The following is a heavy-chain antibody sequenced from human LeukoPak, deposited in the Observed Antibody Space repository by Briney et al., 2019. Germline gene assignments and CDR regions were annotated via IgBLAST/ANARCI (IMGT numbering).Heavy chain of an antibody. Sequence: QPGGSLRLSCAASEFSVGSNYMSWVRQAPGKGLEWVSVIYSGGSTYYADSVKGRFTISRDNSKNTLYLQMNSLRAEDTAVYYCTRPLIWNWGQGTLVTVSS. CDR1: EFSVGSNY. D-gene: IGHD3-3*01. J-gene: IGHJ4*02. V-gene: IGHV3-66*04. CDR3: TRPLIWN. CDR2: IYSGGST.